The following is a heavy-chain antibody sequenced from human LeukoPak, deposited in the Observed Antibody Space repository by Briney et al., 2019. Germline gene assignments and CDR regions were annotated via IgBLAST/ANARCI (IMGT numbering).Heavy chain of an antibody. J-gene: IGHJ5*02. D-gene: IGHD6-13*01. V-gene: IGHV3-30-3*01. Sequence: RGSLRLSCAASGFTFSSYAMSWVRQAPGKGLEWVAVISYDGSNKYYADSVKGRFTISRDNSKNTLYLQMNSLRAEDTAVYYCARHGHIVAAGTRWFDPWGQGTLVTVSS. CDR3: ARHGHIVAAGTRWFDP. CDR2: ISYDGSNK. CDR1: GFTFSSYA.